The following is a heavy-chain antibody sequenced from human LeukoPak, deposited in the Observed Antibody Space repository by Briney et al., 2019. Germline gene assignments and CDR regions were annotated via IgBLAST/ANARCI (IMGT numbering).Heavy chain of an antibody. J-gene: IGHJ4*02. D-gene: IGHD2/OR15-2a*01. Sequence: PGGSLRLSCAASGFTFSSYGMHWVRQAPGKGLEWVAFIRYDGSNKYYADSVKGRFTISRDNSKNTLYLQMNSLRAEDTAVYYCAKNSLSNRLRYFDYWGQGTLVTVSS. CDR1: GFTFSSYG. CDR2: IRYDGSNK. CDR3: AKNSLSNRLRYFDY. V-gene: IGHV3-30*02.